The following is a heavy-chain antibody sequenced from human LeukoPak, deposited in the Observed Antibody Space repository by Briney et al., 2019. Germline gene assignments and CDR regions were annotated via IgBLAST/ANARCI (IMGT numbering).Heavy chain of an antibody. CDR1: GFTFSSYA. J-gene: IGHJ4*02. D-gene: IGHD1-26*01. CDR3: ARDRYAGTTTAGDSDS. V-gene: IGHV3-48*04. Sequence: PGRSLRLSCAASGFTFSSYAMHWVRQAPGKGLEWVSYIGSSGSTIYYADSVKGRFTISRDNAKNSLYLQMNSLRAEDTAVYYCARDRYAGTTTAGDSDSWGQGTLVTVSS. CDR2: IGSSGSTI.